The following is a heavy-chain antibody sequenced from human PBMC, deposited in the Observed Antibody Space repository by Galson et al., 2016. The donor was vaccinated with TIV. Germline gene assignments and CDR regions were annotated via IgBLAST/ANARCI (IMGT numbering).Heavy chain of an antibody. Sequence: SVKVSCKASGGTFSNYPINWVRQAPGQGLEWMGGIIPMFGTANYPQKFEGRVTITAVESTTTVNMEMSSLRYEDTAVYYCARGEYSGGFEVGDNWFDPWGQGTLVTVSS. V-gene: IGHV1-69*13. D-gene: IGHD6-19*01. CDR3: ARGEYSGGFEVGDNWFDP. CDR1: GGTFSNYP. CDR2: IIPMFGTA. J-gene: IGHJ5*02.